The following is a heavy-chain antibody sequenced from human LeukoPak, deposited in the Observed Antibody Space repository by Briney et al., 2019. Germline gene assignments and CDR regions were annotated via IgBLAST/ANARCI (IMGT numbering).Heavy chain of an antibody. Sequence: GRSRTPSSALSRFISSNAWANCVRQAPREGLEWVGRIKSKTDGGTTDYAAHVKGRFTISRDDSKNTLYLQMNSLKPENTAVYYCTTGENYWGQGNLVTVSS. V-gene: IGHV3-15*07. CDR3: TTGENY. CDR2: IKSKTDGGTT. J-gene: IGHJ4*02. CDR1: RFISSNAW.